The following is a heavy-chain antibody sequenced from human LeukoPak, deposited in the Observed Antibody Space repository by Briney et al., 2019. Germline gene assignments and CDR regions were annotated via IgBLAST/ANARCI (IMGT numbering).Heavy chain of an antibody. CDR3: ARGRGSSSRIYYFGY. D-gene: IGHD6-6*01. Sequence: SETLSLTCAVYGGSFSGYYWSWIRQPPGKGLEWIGEINHSGSTNYNPSLKSRVTISVDTSKNQFSLKLSSVTAADTAVYYCARGRGSSSRIYYFGYWGQGTLVTVSS. CDR2: INHSGST. CDR1: GGSFSGYY. V-gene: IGHV4-34*01. J-gene: IGHJ4*02.